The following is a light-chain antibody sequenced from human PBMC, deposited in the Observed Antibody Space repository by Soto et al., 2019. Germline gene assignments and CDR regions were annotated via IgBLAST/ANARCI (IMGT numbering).Light chain of an antibody. CDR3: QQSFSPLWT. CDR1: QSISNY. V-gene: IGKV1-39*01. CDR2: AAS. Sequence: DIQMTQSPSSLSASVGDRVTITCRASQSISNYLNWYQQKPGKAPKLLIYAASSMQSGVPSRYSGSESETDFPLTISSLQPDDSATYYCQQSFSPLWTFGQGTKVEV. J-gene: IGKJ1*01.